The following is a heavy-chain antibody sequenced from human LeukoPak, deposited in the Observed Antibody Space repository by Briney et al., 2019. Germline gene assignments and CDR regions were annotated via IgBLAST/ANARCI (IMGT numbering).Heavy chain of an antibody. V-gene: IGHV3-48*03. D-gene: IGHD6-13*01. CDR1: GFTFSSYE. CDR3: VRDSGYSSSWYGYYYGMDV. CDR2: ISSSGSTI. J-gene: IGHJ6*02. Sequence: GASLRLSCAASGFTFSSYEMNWVRRAPGKGVEWGSYISSSGSTIYYADSVKGRFTISRDNAKNSLYLQMNSLRAEDTAVYYCVRDSGYSSSWYGYYYGMDVWGQGTTVTVSS.